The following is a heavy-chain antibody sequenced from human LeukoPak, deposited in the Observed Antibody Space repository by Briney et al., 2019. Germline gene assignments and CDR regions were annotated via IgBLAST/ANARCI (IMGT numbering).Heavy chain of an antibody. Sequence: GRSLRLSCVASGFTFSGHGMHWVRQAPGKGLEWQAFISNDGNRKYYADSVKGRFIISRDNSENTVSLQMSSLRTKDTAVYHCVRDRDWSFDYWGQGILVTVSS. CDR1: GFTFSGHG. J-gene: IGHJ4*02. CDR2: ISNDGNRK. D-gene: IGHD2-21*02. CDR3: VRDRDWSFDY. V-gene: IGHV3-30*03.